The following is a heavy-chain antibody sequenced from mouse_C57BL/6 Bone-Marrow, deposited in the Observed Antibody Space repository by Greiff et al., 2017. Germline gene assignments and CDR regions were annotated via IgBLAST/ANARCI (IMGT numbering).Heavy chain of an antibody. V-gene: IGHV1-63*01. J-gene: IGHJ3*01. CDR3: ATDYGYDWFAY. CDR2: IYPGGGYT. CDR1: GYTFTNYW. Sequence: VQLVESGAELVRPGTSVKMSCKASGYTFTNYWIGWAKQRPGHGLEWIGDIYPGGGYTNYNEKFKGKATLTADKSSSTAYMQFSSLTSEDSAIYYCATDYGYDWFAYWGQGTLVTVSA. D-gene: IGHD2-2*01.